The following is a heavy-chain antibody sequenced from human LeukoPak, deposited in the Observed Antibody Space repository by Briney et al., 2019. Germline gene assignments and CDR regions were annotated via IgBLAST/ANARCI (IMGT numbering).Heavy chain of an antibody. CDR2: TSDSGSGT. CDR3: AKGIPRSAYCSGDKCYPQSTYFDY. CDR1: GFTFSSNA. V-gene: IGHV3-23*01. Sequence: HPGGSLRLSCEASGFTFSSNAMSWVRRAPGKGLEWVSTTSDSGSGTYYADSVKGRFTISRDNSKNTLYLQMSSLGVEDTAIYYCAKGIPRSAYCSGDKCYPQSTYFDYRGPGSLVTVSS. D-gene: IGHD2-15*01. J-gene: IGHJ4*02.